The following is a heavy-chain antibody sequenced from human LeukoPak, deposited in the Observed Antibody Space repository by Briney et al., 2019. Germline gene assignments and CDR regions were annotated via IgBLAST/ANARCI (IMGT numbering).Heavy chain of an antibody. V-gene: IGHV3-23*01. Sequence: GGSLRLSCAASGFTFATYAMSWVRQAPGKGLKWVSGITGSGRTTYYADSVKGRFTISRDDSRNTLYLQMNSLRGDDTAVYYCAKDVGKWESLHFFDYWGQGTLVTVSS. CDR2: ITGSGRTT. J-gene: IGHJ4*02. CDR1: GFTFATYA. D-gene: IGHD1-26*01. CDR3: AKDVGKWESLHFFDY.